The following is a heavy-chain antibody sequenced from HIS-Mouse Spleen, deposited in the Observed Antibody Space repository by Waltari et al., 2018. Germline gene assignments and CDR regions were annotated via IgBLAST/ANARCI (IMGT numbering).Heavy chain of an antibody. CDR2: IDWDDDK. Sequence: QVTLRESGPARVKPTQTLTLTCTFSGFLLSTSGMRVSWIRQPPGKALEWLARIDWDDDKYYSTPLKTRLTISKDTSKNQVVLTMTNMDPVDTATYYCARIAEGYSSGWYAFDYWGQGTLVTVSS. J-gene: IGHJ4*02. V-gene: IGHV2-70*15. CDR1: GFLLSTSGMR. CDR3: ARIAEGYSSGWYAFDY. D-gene: IGHD6-19*01.